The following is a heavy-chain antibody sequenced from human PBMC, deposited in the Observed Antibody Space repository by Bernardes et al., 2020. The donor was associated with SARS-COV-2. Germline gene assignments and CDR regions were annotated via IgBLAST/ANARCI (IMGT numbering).Heavy chain of an antibody. CDR1: GGSVRSGGYC. V-gene: IGHV4-61*08. Sequence: SETLSRTCTVSGGSVRSGGYCWSWIRQPPGKGLEWIGFIYDSGSTKYNPSLKSRVTISVDTSKNQFSLKLSSVTAADTAVYYCARRNPYSYDSSDYWGQGTLVTVSS. D-gene: IGHD3-22*01. CDR3: ARRNPYSYDSSDY. CDR2: IYDSGST. J-gene: IGHJ4*02.